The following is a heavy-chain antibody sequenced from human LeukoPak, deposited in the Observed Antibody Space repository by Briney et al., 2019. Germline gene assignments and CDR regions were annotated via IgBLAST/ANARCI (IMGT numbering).Heavy chain of an antibody. Sequence: SETLSLTCAVYGGSFNGYYWSWIRQPPGKGLEWIGEINHSGSTNYNPSLKSRVTISVDTSKNQFSLKLSSVTAADTAVYYCARGLRGYCSGGSCYPRAYYFDYWGQGTLVTVSS. J-gene: IGHJ4*02. D-gene: IGHD2-15*01. CDR3: ARGLRGYCSGGSCYPRAYYFDY. V-gene: IGHV4-34*01. CDR2: INHSGST. CDR1: GGSFNGYY.